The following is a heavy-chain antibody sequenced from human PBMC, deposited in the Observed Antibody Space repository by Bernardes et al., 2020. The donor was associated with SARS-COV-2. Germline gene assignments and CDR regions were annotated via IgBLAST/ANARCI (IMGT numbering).Heavy chain of an antibody. CDR1: GFTFSSYG. CDR3: AGSRPRMDV. Sequence: GGSLRLSCAASGFTFSSYGMHWVRQAPGKGLEWVAVIWYDGSNKYYADSVKGRFTISRDNSKNTLYLQMNSLRAEDTAVYYCAGSRPRMDVWGQGTTVTVSS. V-gene: IGHV3-33*01. J-gene: IGHJ6*02. CDR2: IWYDGSNK. D-gene: IGHD2-2*01.